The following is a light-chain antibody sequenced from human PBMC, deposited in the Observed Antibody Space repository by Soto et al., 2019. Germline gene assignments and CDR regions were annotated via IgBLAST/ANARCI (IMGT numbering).Light chain of an antibody. J-gene: IGKJ1*01. CDR1: QSVTSSF. Sequence: DIVLTQSPGTLSLSPGERATLSCRASQSVTSSFLAWYQQKPGQAPRLLMYGASTRATGIQDRFSGSGSGTDFTLTISRLEPEDFAVYYCQQYSTSRKTFGQGTKVEIK. V-gene: IGKV3-20*01. CDR3: QQYSTSRKT. CDR2: GAS.